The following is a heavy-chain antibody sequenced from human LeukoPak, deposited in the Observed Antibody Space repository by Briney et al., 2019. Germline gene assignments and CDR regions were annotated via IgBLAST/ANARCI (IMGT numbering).Heavy chain of an antibody. D-gene: IGHD5-12*01. CDR3: ARDSSGYDFPGWFDP. V-gene: IGHV1-69*04. J-gene: IGHJ5*02. Sequence: SVKVSCKASGGTFSSYAISWVRQAPGQGLEWMGRIIPILGIANYAPKFQGRVTITADKSTSTAYMELSSLRSEDTAVYYCARDSSGYDFPGWFDPWGQGTLVTVSS. CDR1: GGTFSSYA. CDR2: IIPILGIA.